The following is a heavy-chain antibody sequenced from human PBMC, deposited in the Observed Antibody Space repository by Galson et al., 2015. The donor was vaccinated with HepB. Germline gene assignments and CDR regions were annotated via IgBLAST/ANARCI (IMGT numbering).Heavy chain of an antibody. CDR2: INPNSGGT. D-gene: IGHD2-2*02. J-gene: IGHJ4*02. Sequence: SVKVSCKASGYTFTGYYMHWVRQAPGQGLEWMGWINPNSGGTNYAQKFQGRVTMTRDTSISTAYMELSRLRSDDTAVYYCARGRYCSSTSCYKSLWHYWGQGTLVTVSS. CDR3: ARGRYCSSTSCYKSLWHY. V-gene: IGHV1-2*02. CDR1: GYTFTGYY.